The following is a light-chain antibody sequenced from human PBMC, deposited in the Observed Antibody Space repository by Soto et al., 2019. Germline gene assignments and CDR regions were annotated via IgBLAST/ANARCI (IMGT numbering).Light chain of an antibody. J-gene: IGLJ1*01. Sequence: SARTQPASVSGSPGQSITISCTGASTDVGAYNYVSWYQQYPGHAPNLLIYEVSRRPSGFSHRFSGSKSVNTASLTISGLQAEDEAHYYCNSYTTMNTYVFGTGTKVTV. CDR1: STDVGAYNY. CDR2: EVS. V-gene: IGLV2-14*01. CDR3: NSYTTMNTYV.